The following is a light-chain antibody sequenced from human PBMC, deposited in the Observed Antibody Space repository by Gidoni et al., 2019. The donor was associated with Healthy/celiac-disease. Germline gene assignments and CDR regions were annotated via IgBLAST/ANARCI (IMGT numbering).Light chain of an antibody. V-gene: IGKV1-39*01. J-gene: IGKJ2*01. CDR2: AAS. Sequence: IQMNQTRSSLSAAVGDRVTITCRSSQSISGEFNWYQHKPGKAPKLLIYAASSLQSGVPSRFSGSGSVTDFTLTISSLQPEDFATYYCQQSYSTPHMYAFGQGTKLEIK. CDR1: QSISGE. CDR3: QQSYSTPHMYA.